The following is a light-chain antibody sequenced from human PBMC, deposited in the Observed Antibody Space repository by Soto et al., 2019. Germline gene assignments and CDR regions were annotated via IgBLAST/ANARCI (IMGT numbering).Light chain of an antibody. CDR2: GAS. J-gene: IGKJ5*01. Sequence: EIVMTQSPVTLSVSPGDRTTLSCRASQSVSINLAWYQQKPGQSPRLLVYGASTRATGIPARFSGSGSGTEFTLTISSLQSEDFATYYCQQSYSTPITFGQGTRLEIK. CDR1: QSVSIN. V-gene: IGKV3-15*01. CDR3: QQSYSTPIT.